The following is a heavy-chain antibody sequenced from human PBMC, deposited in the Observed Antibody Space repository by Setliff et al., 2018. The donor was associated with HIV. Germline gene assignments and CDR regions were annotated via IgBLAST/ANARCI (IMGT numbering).Heavy chain of an antibody. CDR2: ISGSGGST. J-gene: IGHJ1*01. V-gene: IGHV3-23*01. CDR1: GFTFSSYV. Sequence: GGSLRLSCEASGFTFSSYVMSWVRQAPGKGLEWVSGISGSGGSTFYEDSVKGRFIISRDNSNNMLHLQMNSLRVEDTAIYYCARSSQWLVGGYFHHWGQGTLVTVSS. D-gene: IGHD6-19*01. CDR3: ARSSQWLVGGYFHH.